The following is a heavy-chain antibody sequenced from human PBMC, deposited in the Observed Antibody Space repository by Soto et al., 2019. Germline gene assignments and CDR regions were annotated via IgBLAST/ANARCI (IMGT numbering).Heavy chain of an antibody. CDR1: GGSISTYY. V-gene: IGHV4-4*07. D-gene: IGHD6-19*01. J-gene: IGHJ6*02. Sequence: QVQLQESGPGLVKPSETLSLTCTVSGGSISTYYWTWVRQSAGKGLEWIGRFYGSGNTNYNPSLKSRVTTSVDTSKTQISLRLRSVTAADTAVYYCARAGIPVPAQGGRVYYFYTMDVWGHGTTVTVSS. CDR2: FYGSGNT. CDR3: ARAGIPVPAQGGRVYYFYTMDV.